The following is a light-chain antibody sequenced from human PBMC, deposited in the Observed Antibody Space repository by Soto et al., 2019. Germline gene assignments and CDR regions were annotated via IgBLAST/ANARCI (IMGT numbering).Light chain of an antibody. CDR3: QQYGTSPPS. CDR2: GAS. V-gene: IGKV3-20*01. CDR1: QSVSSSS. Sequence: EIVLTQFPATLSLSPGERATLSCRASQSVSSSSLAWYQQRRGQAPRLLIHGASSRATGIPDRFSGSGSGTDFTLTISRLEPEDFAVFYCQQYGTSPPSFGQGTKVDIK. J-gene: IGKJ1*01.